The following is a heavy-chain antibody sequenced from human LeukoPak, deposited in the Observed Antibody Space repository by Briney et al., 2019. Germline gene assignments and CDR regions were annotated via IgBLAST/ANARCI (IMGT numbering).Heavy chain of an antibody. J-gene: IGHJ1*01. CDR3: AKDDAWGRYKD. Sequence: GGSLRLSCAASGFTFSSYAMSWVRQAPGKGLEWVSGISGSGDNTYYADSVKGRFTISRDNSKNTLYLQMNSLRGDDTAVYYCAKDDAWGRYKDWGQGTLVTVSS. CDR1: GFTFSSYA. V-gene: IGHV3-23*01. D-gene: IGHD3-16*01. CDR2: ISGSGDNT.